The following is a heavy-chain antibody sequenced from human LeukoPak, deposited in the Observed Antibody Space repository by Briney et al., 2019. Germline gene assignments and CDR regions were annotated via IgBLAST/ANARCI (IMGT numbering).Heavy chain of an antibody. CDR2: IYYSGST. Sequence: KPSETLSLTCTVSGGSISRSGYHWGWIRQPPGKGLEWIGSIYYSGSTHYNPSLKSRVTISVDTSKNQFSLKLSSVTAADTAVYYCARVNGVMRFLSKVFDYWGQGTLVTVSS. J-gene: IGHJ4*02. CDR3: ARVNGVMRFLSKVFDY. CDR1: GGSISRSGYH. V-gene: IGHV4-39*07. D-gene: IGHD2-2*01.